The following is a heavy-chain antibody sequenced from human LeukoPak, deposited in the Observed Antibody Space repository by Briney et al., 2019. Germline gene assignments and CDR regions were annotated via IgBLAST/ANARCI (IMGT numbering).Heavy chain of an antibody. V-gene: IGHV1-69*05. CDR3: ARDESGGYYDSSGLGY. CDR1: GGTFSSYA. Sequence: SVKVSCKASGGTFSSYAISWVRQAPGQGLEWMGGIIPIFGTANYAQKFQGRVTITTDESTSTAYMELSSLRSEDTAVYYCARDESGGYYDSSGLGYWGQGTLVTVSS. CDR2: IIPIFGTA. J-gene: IGHJ4*02. D-gene: IGHD3-22*01.